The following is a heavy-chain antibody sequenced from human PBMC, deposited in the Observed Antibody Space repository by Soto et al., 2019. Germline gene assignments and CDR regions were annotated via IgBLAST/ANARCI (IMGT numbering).Heavy chain of an antibody. J-gene: IGHJ6*02. Sequence: ASVKVSCKASGYTFTSYYMHLVRQAPGQGLEWMGIINPSDGSTGYAQKFQGRVTMTRDTSTTTVYMELSSLRSEDAAVYYCCLTTDYYYYGMDVWGQGTTVTVSS. D-gene: IGHD4-4*01. CDR3: CLTTDYYYYGMDV. V-gene: IGHV1-46*01. CDR2: INPSDGST. CDR1: GYTFTSYY.